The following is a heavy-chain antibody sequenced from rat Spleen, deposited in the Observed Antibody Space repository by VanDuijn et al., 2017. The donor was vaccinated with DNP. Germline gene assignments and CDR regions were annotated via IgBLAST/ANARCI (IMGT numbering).Heavy chain of an antibody. D-gene: IGHD1-7*01. CDR2: GSYDGSSI. CDR1: GLTLSEVY. CDR3: TTHTRGPYCYFDF. V-gene: IGHV5-29*01. J-gene: IGHJ1*01. Sequence: EVHLVESDGGLVQPGRSLKRSCAASGLTLSEVYMACVRQAPSQGLWWVATGSYDGSSIYYRDSVKGRFTISRDNAKHTLCLQMESLRSEDTATYYCTTHTRGPYCYFDFWGPGTMVSVSS.